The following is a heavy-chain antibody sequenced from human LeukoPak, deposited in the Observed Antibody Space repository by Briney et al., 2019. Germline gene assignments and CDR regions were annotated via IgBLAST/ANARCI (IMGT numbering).Heavy chain of an antibody. J-gene: IGHJ4*02. V-gene: IGHV4-4*07. Sequence: SETLSLTCTVSGGSISSYYWSWIRQPAGKGLEWIGRIYTSGSTNYNPSLKSRVTMSVDTSKNQFSLKLSSVTAADTAVYYCARVGRDGYNYYYLDYWGQGTLVTVSS. CDR1: GGSISSYY. CDR3: ARVGRDGYNYYYLDY. CDR2: IYTSGST. D-gene: IGHD5-24*01.